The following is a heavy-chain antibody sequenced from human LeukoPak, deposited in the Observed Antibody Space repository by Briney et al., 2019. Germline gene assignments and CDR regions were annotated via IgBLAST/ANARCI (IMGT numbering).Heavy chain of an antibody. CDR3: ARVRWLHNWFDP. J-gene: IGHJ5*02. CDR1: GGSFSGYY. V-gene: IGHV4-34*01. Sequence: SKTLSLTCAVYGGSFSGYYWSWIRQPPGKGLEWIGEINHSGSTNYNPSLKSRVTISVDTSKNQFSLKLSSVTAADTAVYYCARVRWLHNWFDPWGQGTLVTVSS. CDR2: INHSGST. D-gene: IGHD5-24*01.